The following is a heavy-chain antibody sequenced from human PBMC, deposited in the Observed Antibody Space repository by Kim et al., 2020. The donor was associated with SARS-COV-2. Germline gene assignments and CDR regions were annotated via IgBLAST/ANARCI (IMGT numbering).Heavy chain of an antibody. Sequence: ASVKVSCKASGYTFTSYGISWVRQAPGQGLEWMGWISAYNGNTNYAQKLQGRVTMTTDTSTSTAYMELRSLRSDDTAVYYCARADILTGYQGFQYYFDYWGQGTLVTVSS. CDR1: GYTFTSYG. J-gene: IGHJ4*02. CDR2: ISAYNGNT. V-gene: IGHV1-18*04. CDR3: ARADILTGYQGFQYYFDY. D-gene: IGHD3-9*01.